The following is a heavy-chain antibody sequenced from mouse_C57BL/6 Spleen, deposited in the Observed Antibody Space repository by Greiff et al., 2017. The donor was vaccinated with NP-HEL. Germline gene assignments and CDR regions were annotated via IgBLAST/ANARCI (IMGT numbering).Heavy chain of an antibody. D-gene: IGHD2-3*01. Sequence: VQLQQSGPELVKPGASVKLSCKASGYTFTSYDINWVKQRPGQGLEWIGWIYPRDGSTKYNEKFKGKATLTVDTSSSTAYMELHSLTSEDSAVYFCARSEDGYYGAYWGQGTLVTVSA. J-gene: IGHJ3*01. CDR1: GYTFTSYD. CDR2: IYPRDGST. V-gene: IGHV1-85*01. CDR3: ARSEDGYYGAY.